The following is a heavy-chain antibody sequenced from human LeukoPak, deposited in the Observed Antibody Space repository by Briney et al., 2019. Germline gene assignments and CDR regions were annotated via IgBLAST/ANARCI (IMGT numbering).Heavy chain of an antibody. V-gene: IGHV3-9*01. Sequence: PGTSLRLSCAASGFTLDDYAMHWVRQAPGKGLEWVSGISWNSGSIGYADSVKGRFTISRDNAKNSLYLQMNSLRAEDTAVYYCARAVAGEDYWGQGTLVTVSS. D-gene: IGHD6-19*01. J-gene: IGHJ4*02. CDR3: ARAVAGEDY. CDR1: GFTLDDYA. CDR2: ISWNSGSI.